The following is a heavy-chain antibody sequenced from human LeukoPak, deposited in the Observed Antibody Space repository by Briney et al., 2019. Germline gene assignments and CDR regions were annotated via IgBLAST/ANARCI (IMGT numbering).Heavy chain of an antibody. Sequence: GGSMTLSCTASVFIFTSYWMYWVRQAPGKGLVWVSRISSDGSTTTYADSVKGRFTISRDNAKNTLYLQMNSLRVEDMAVYYCARPHTGFDSWGQGTLVTVSS. CDR2: ISSDGSTT. CDR3: ARPHTGFDS. CDR1: VFIFTSYW. J-gene: IGHJ4*02. V-gene: IGHV3-74*01.